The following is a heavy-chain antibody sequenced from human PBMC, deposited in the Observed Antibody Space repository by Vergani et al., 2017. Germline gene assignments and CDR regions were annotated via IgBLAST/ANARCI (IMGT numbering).Heavy chain of an antibody. CDR1: GFTFSSYS. D-gene: IGHD6-19*01. Sequence: DEQLVESGGDLVQPGGSLRLSCAASGFTFSSYSMNWVRQAPGKGLEWISYISTTSDTIYYADSVRGRFTISRDNAKNSLYLEMNSLRVEDTAVYFCARSLVAGKGGYWGQGTRVAVSS. CDR3: ARSLVAGKGGY. J-gene: IGHJ4*02. CDR2: ISTTSDTI. V-gene: IGHV3-48*01.